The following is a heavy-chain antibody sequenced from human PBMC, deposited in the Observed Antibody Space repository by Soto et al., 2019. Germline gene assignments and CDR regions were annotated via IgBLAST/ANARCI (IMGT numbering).Heavy chain of an antibody. V-gene: IGHV1-2*04. J-gene: IGHJ5*02. Sequence: GASVKASCKSSGYTITGYYMHWVRQAPGQRLAWMGWINPNSGGTNYAQKFQGWVTMTRDTSISTAYMELSRLRSDDTAVYYCAREFVPNCSGGSCYSNYWFDPWGQGTLVTVSS. D-gene: IGHD2-15*01. CDR1: GYTITGYY. CDR2: INPNSGGT. CDR3: AREFVPNCSGGSCYSNYWFDP.